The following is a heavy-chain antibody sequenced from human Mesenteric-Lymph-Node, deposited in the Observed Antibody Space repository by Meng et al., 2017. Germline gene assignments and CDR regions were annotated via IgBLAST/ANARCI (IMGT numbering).Heavy chain of an antibody. CDR1: GFTFTDHW. V-gene: IGHV3-74*01. J-gene: IGHJ5*02. CDR2: VNIEGTSK. CDR3: GRDRDYDDYLDP. Sequence: GESLKISCAASGFTFTDHWTHWVRQVAGKGLEWLSRVNIEGTSKSYADSVKGRFTISGDNAKNTLYLQMNSLRAEDTSVYYCGRDRDYDDYLDPWGQGVLVTVSS. D-gene: IGHD4-17*01.